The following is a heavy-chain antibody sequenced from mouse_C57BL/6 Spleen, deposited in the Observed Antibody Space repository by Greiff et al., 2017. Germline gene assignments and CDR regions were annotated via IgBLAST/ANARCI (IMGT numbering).Heavy chain of an antibody. CDR1: GYTFTSYW. D-gene: IGHD5-5*01. CDR2: IDPSDSYT. CDR3: ARRGIYLFDY. V-gene: IGHV1-50*01. Sequence: VQLQQSGAELVKPGASVKLSCKASGYTFTSYWMQWVKQRPGQGLEWIGEIDPSDSYTNYNQKFKGKATLTVDTSSSTAYMQLSSLTSEDSAVYYCARRGIYLFDYWGQGTTLTVSS. J-gene: IGHJ2*01.